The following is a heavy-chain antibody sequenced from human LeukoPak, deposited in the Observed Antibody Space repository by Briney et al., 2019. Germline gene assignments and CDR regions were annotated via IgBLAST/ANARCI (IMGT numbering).Heavy chain of an antibody. Sequence: SETLSLTCTVSGGSISSYYGSWIRQPAGKGLEWIGRIYTSGSTNYNPSLKSRVTMSVDTSKNQFSLKLSSVTAADTAVYYCASHCSSTSCPGYWGQGTLVTVSS. V-gene: IGHV4-4*07. D-gene: IGHD2-2*01. CDR2: IYTSGST. CDR1: GGSISSYY. CDR3: ASHCSSTSCPGY. J-gene: IGHJ4*02.